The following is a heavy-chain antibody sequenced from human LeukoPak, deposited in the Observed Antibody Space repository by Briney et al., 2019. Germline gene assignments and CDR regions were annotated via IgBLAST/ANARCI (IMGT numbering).Heavy chain of an antibody. J-gene: IGHJ4*02. V-gene: IGHV3-23*01. CDR1: GFTFAIYG. D-gene: IGHD1-26*01. Sequence: GGSLRLSCSASGFTFAIYGMSWIRQAPGKGLEWVSAISANGRTPYYADSVKGRFTISRDNSVNTLFLQMNSLRAEDTAVYYCTKDNQWDFDYWGQGTLVTVSS. CDR2: ISANGRTP. CDR3: TKDNQWDFDY.